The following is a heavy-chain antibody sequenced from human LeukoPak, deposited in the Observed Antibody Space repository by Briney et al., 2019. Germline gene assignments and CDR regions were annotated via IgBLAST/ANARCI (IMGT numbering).Heavy chain of an antibody. CDR3: AKEKDYSNYVAAFDY. CDR1: GFTFSSYA. V-gene: IGHV3-23*01. J-gene: IGHJ4*02. Sequence: GGSLRLSCGASGFTFSSYAMNWVRQAPGKGLEWVSGISGSGGSTYYADSVKGRFTISRDNSKNTLYLQMNSLRAEDTALYYCAKEKDYSNYVAAFDYWGQGTLVTISS. D-gene: IGHD4-11*01. CDR2: ISGSGGST.